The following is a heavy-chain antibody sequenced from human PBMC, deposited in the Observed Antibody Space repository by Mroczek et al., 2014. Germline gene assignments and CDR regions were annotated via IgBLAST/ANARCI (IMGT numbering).Heavy chain of an antibody. CDR2: ISSSSSYI. Sequence: VQLVQSGGGLVKPGGSLRLSCAASGFTFSSYSMNWVRQAPGKGLEWVSSISSSSSYIYYADSVKGRFTISRDNAKNSLYLQMNSLRAEDTAVYYCARGYYGSGSYYQNDYWGQGTLVTVSS. V-gene: IGHV3-21*01. D-gene: IGHD3-10*01. CDR3: ARGYYGSGSYYQNDY. J-gene: IGHJ4*02. CDR1: GFTFSSYS.